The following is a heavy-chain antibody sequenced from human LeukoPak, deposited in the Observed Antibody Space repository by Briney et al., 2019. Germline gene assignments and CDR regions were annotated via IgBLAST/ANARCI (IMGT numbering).Heavy chain of an antibody. V-gene: IGHV3-21*01. CDR3: AVAYYYGSGDAFDI. Sequence: GGSLRLACATSGFTFRSYSMNWVRQAPGKGLEWVSSINSDSNYIYYADSVQGRFTISRDNAKNSLYLQMNSLRAEDTAVYYCAVAYYYGSGDAFDIWGQGTKVTVSS. J-gene: IGHJ3*02. D-gene: IGHD3-10*01. CDR1: GFTFRSYS. CDR2: INSDSNYI.